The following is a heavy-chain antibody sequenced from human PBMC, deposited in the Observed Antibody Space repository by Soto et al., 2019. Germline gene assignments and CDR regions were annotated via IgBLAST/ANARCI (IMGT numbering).Heavy chain of an antibody. CDR3: ASFARYCISTSCPSLSYYGMDV. D-gene: IGHD2-2*01. CDR2: IYYSGST. Sequence: QLQLQESGPGLVKPSETLSLTCTVSGGSISSSSYYWGWIRQPPGKGLEWIGSIYYSGSTYYNPSLKSRVTISVDTSKNQFSLKLSSVTAADTAVYYCASFARYCISTSCPSLSYYGMDVWGQGTTVTVSS. J-gene: IGHJ6*02. V-gene: IGHV4-39*01. CDR1: GGSISSSSYY.